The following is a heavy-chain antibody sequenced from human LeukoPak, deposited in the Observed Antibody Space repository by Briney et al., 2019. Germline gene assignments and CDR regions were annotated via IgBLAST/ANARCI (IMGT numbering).Heavy chain of an antibody. CDR3: ASAEGVAYCGGDCYSGDEYFLD. J-gene: IGHJ1*01. D-gene: IGHD2-21*02. Sequence: GGSLRLSCEASGFTLSTYWMNWVRQVPGKGLDGVANINPDGSGKRYVDSVKGRFTISRDNAKNSLYLEMNSLRPEDTAVYYCASAEGVAYCGGDCYSGDEYFLDWGQGTLVTVSS. CDR1: GFTLSTYW. CDR2: INPDGSGK. V-gene: IGHV3-7*03.